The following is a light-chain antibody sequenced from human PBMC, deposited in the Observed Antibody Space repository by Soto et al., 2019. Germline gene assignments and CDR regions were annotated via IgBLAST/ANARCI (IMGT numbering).Light chain of an antibody. CDR3: QQYNNWPPWT. V-gene: IGKV3-15*01. CDR2: GAS. CDR1: QSVSSN. Sequence: EIVMTQSPATLSVSPGERATLSCRASQSVSSNLAWYQQKPGQAPRLLIYGASTRATGIPARFSGSGSGTEFTLTISSLQSEAFAVYYCQQYNNWPPWTFAQGTKVAIK. J-gene: IGKJ1*01.